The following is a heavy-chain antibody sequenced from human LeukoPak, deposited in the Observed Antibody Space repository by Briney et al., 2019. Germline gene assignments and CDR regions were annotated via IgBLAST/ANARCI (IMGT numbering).Heavy chain of an antibody. V-gene: IGHV3-48*01. J-gene: IGHJ4*02. CDR1: GLTLSSYR. CDR2: MSSSSSTK. CDR3: ARGRPIDY. Sequence: GGSLKLSCAASGLTLSSYRMNWVREDPGEGLEWVSYMSSSSSTKYDADSVKGRFTISRDKAKNSLYLQMNSLRAEDTAVYYCARGRPIDYWGQRTLVTVSS.